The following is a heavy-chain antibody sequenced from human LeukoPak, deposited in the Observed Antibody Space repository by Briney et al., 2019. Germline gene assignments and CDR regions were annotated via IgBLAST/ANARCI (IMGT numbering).Heavy chain of an antibody. J-gene: IGHJ1*01. Sequence: PWGSLRLSCAASGFTFSNYWMHWVRQAPGKGLVWVSRIDIYGTRTSYADSVKGRFTISRDNANNTLHLQMNSLRVEDTAVYYCARGHGNGDYPIWAQGTLVPVSS. CDR2: IDIYGTRT. CDR3: ARGHGNGDYPI. CDR1: GFTFSNYW. V-gene: IGHV3-74*01. D-gene: IGHD4-17*01.